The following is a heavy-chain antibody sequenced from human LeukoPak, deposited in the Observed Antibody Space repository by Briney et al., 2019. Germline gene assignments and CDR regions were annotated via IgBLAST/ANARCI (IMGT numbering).Heavy chain of an antibody. D-gene: IGHD2-2*01. J-gene: IGHJ4*02. Sequence: SETLSLTCADYGGSFSGYYWSWIRQPPGKGLEWIGEINHSGSTNYNPSLKSRVTISVDTSKNQFSLKLSSVTAADTAVYYCARLVLNCSSTSCYGYGFDYWGQGTLVTVSS. CDR2: INHSGST. CDR3: ARLVLNCSSTSCYGYGFDY. CDR1: GGSFSGYY. V-gene: IGHV4-34*01.